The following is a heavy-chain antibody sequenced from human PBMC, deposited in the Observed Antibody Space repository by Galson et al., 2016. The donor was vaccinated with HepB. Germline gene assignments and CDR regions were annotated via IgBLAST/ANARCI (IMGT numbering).Heavy chain of an antibody. CDR2: IITIFGTA. V-gene: IGHV1-69*13. CDR3: ARRENGSGHADYEHHYAMDV. Sequence: SVKVSCKASGVTFSNSAISWVRQAPGQGLEWMVWIITIFGTADYAEQVQGRFTITADDSTNTAYLELSSLRSEDTAVYYCARRENGSGHADYEHHYAMDVWGKGTTVAVSS. D-gene: IGHD4-17*01. J-gene: IGHJ6*04. CDR1: GVTFSNSA.